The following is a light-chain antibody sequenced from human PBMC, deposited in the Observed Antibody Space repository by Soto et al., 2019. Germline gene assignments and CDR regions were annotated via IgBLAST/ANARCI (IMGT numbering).Light chain of an antibody. CDR1: QSISSW. V-gene: IGKV1-5*01. J-gene: IGKJ4*01. Sequence: DIQLTQSPSTLSASVGARLTTTCQASQSISSWLAWYQHKPGKAPKLLIYDASSLESGVPSRFSGSGSGTDFTLTISSLQTEDCATYYCLQHNSYTLTFGGGTKVDNK. CDR3: LQHNSYTLT. CDR2: DAS.